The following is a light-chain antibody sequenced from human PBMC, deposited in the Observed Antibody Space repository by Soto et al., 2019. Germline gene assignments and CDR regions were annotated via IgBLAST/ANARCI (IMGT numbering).Light chain of an antibody. CDR3: AAWDDSLNVVV. V-gene: IGLV1-36*01. CDR2: YDD. Sequence: QLVLTQPPSVSEAPRQRVTISCSGSSSNIGNNAVNWYQQLPGKAPKLLIYYDDLLPSGVSDRCSGSKSGTSASLAISGLQSEDEADYYCAAWDDSLNVVVFGGGTKLTVL. J-gene: IGLJ2*01. CDR1: SSNIGNNA.